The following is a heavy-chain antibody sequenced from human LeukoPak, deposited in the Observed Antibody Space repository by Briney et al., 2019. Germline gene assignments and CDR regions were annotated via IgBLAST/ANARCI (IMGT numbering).Heavy chain of an antibody. V-gene: IGHV3-30*02. CDR2: IRYDGSNK. D-gene: IGHD3-22*01. CDR3: AKVPPYYYDSSGYDYYFDC. CDR1: GFTFSSYG. J-gene: IGHJ4*02. Sequence: PGGSLRLSCAASGFTFSSYGMHWGRQAPGKGLEWVAFIRYDGSNKYYADSVKGRFTISRDNSKNTLYLQMTSLRAEDTAVYYCAKVPPYYYDSSGYDYYFDCWGQGTLVTVSS.